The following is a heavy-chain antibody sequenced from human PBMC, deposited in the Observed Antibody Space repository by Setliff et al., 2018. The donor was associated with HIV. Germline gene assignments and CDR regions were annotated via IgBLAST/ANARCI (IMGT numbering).Heavy chain of an antibody. CDR3: AKDWVGGSDAFDI. CDR1: GFTFSNYA. V-gene: IGHV3-23*01. J-gene: IGHJ3*02. Sequence: GGSLRLSCAASGFTFSNYAMSWVRQAPGEGLEWVSAILSTGERTFYADSVKGRFTISRDNSKNTLYLQMNSLRAEDTAVYYCAKDWVGGSDAFDIWGQGTMVTVSS. D-gene: IGHD2-15*01. CDR2: ILSTGERT.